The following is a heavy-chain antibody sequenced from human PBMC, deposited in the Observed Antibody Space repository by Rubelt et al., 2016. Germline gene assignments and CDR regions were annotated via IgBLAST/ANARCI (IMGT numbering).Heavy chain of an antibody. CDR3: ARDRDFYYYGVDV. CDR2: INPDSGDT. V-gene: IGHV1-2*02. J-gene: IGHJ6*02. D-gene: IGHD3-10*01. Sequence: MHWVRQAPGQGLEWMGWINPDSGDTNYALRFQGRVSMARDTSISTAYMELGRLRSDDTAVYYCARDRDFYYYGVDVWGQGTAVTVSS.